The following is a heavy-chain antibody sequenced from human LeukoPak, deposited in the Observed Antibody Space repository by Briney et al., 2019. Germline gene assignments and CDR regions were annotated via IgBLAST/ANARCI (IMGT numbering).Heavy chain of an antibody. CDR3: ARGKVDTAMAIDY. CDR2: ISYDGSNK. Sequence: HPGGSLRLSCAASGFTFSSYAMHWVRQAPGKGLEWVAVISYDGSNKYYADSVKGRFTISRDNAKNTLYLQMNSLRAEDTAVYYCARGKVDTAMAIDYWGQGTLVTVSS. J-gene: IGHJ4*02. D-gene: IGHD5-18*01. CDR1: GFTFSSYA. V-gene: IGHV3-30-3*01.